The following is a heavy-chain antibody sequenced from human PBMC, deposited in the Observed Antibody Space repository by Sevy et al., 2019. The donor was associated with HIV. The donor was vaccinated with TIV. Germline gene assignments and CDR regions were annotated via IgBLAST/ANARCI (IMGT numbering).Heavy chain of an antibody. J-gene: IGHJ4*02. CDR3: ARGGYYYDNAAYYALDS. CDR2: IWSDGAYQ. D-gene: IGHD3-22*01. CDR1: GFTFSNYA. Sequence: GGFLRLSCAATGFTFSNYAMHWVRQAPGKGMEWVAIIWSDGAYQYHGDSVKGRFTNSRDNSKNTPYPQMNKVRVEDTAMYYCARGGYYYDNAAYYALDSWGQGTRVTVSS. V-gene: IGHV3-33*01.